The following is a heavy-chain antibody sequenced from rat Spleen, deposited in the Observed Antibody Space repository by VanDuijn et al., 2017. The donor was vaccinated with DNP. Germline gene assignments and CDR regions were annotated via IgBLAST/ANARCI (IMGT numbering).Heavy chain of an antibody. Sequence: EVQLQESGPGLVKPSQSLSLTCSVTGYSIISNYWGWIRKLPGNKMEWIGYISYSGTTSYHPSLKSRISITRDTSKNQFFLQLSSVTTEDTATYYCARWNIGTSTLDYWGQGVMVTVSS. CDR3: ARWNIGTSTLDY. V-gene: IGHV3-1*01. CDR2: ISYSGTT. J-gene: IGHJ2*01. D-gene: IGHD1-5*01. CDR1: GYSIISNY.